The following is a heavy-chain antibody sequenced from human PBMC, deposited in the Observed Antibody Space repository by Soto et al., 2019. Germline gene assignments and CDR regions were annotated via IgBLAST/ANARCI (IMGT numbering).Heavy chain of an antibody. V-gene: IGHV3-9*01. J-gene: IGHJ4*02. Sequence: GGSLRLSCAASGFTFDDYAMHWVRQAPGKGLEWVSGISWNSGSIGYADSVKGRFTISRDNAKNSLYLQMNSLRAEDTALYYCAKDIRAGAGIAVAGFDYWGQGTLVTVSS. CDR2: ISWNSGSI. CDR3: AKDIRAGAGIAVAGFDY. D-gene: IGHD6-19*01. CDR1: GFTFDDYA.